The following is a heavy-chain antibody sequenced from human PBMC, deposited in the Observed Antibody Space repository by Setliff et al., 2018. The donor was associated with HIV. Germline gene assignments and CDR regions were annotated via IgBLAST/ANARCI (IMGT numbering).Heavy chain of an antibody. Sequence: LSLTCAVSGGSISTNNWWTWVRQAPGKGLEWVGRTKNKDNSFTTEYAASVKGRFTISRDDSKNSLSLHMNSLKTEDTAVYYCAVWIREVISWGRGTLVTVSS. CDR3: AVWIREVIS. V-gene: IGHV3-72*01. J-gene: IGHJ5*02. D-gene: IGHD3-10*01. CDR1: GGSISTNN. CDR2: TKNKDNSFTT.